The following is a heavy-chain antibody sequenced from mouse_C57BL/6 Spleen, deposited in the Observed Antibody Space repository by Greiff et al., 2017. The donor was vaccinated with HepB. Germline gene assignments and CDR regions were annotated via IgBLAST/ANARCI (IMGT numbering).Heavy chain of an antibody. D-gene: IGHD1-1*01. V-gene: IGHV1-4*01. CDR1: GYTFTSYT. CDR3: ARDDGSSYGY. J-gene: IGHJ2*01. Sequence: VQLQQSGAELARPGASVKMSCKASGYTFTSYTMHWVKQRPGQGLEWIGYINPSSGYTKYNQKFKDKATLTADKSSSTAYMQLSSLTYEDSAVYYCARDDGSSYGYWGKGTTLTVAS. CDR2: INPSSGYT.